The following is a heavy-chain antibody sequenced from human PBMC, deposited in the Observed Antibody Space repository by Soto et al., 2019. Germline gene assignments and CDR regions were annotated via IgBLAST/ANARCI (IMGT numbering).Heavy chain of an antibody. CDR3: AKDSYCSGGSCYSAGIYYYYGMDV. Sequence: QVQLVESGGGVVQPGRSLRLSCAASGFTFSSYGMHWVRQAPGKGLEWLAVISYYGSNKYYADSVKGRFTISRDNSKTTLYLQMNSLRAEDTAVYYCAKDSYCSGGSCYSAGIYYYYGMDVWGQGTTVTVYS. J-gene: IGHJ6*02. CDR1: GFTFSSYG. D-gene: IGHD2-15*01. V-gene: IGHV3-30*18. CDR2: ISYYGSNK.